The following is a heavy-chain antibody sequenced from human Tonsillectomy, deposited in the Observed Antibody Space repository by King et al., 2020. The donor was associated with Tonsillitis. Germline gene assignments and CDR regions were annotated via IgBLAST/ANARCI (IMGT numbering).Heavy chain of an antibody. Sequence: QLVQSGAEVKKPGESLKISCKGSGYSFTNYWIGWVRQMPGKGLEWMWIIYPGDSDTRYSPSFQGQVTISADKSITTAYLQWSSLKASDTAIYYCARLLLGCSSTSCYGDFYFDYWGQGTLVTVSS. CDR2: IYPGDSDT. J-gene: IGHJ4*02. CDR1: GYSFTNYW. CDR3: ARLLLGCSSTSCYGDFYFDY. D-gene: IGHD2-2*01. V-gene: IGHV5-51*01.